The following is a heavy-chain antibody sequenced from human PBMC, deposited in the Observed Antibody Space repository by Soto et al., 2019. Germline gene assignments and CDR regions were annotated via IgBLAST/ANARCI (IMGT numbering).Heavy chain of an antibody. CDR1: GGSISSSSYY. CDR3: AGGDYYHSSGYYFYYYTMDV. D-gene: IGHD3-22*01. CDR2: VYYGGST. J-gene: IGHJ6*02. V-gene: IGHV4-39*01. Sequence: PSETLSLTCTVSGGSISSSSYYWGWIRQPPGKGLEWIGNVYYGGSTYYNPSLKGRVTISVETSKSQFYLKLSSVTAADTAVYYCAGGDYYHSSGYYFYYYTMDVWGQGTTVTVSS.